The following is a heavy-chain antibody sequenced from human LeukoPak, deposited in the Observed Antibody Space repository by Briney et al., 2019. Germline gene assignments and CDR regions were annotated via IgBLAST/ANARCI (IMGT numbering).Heavy chain of an antibody. Sequence: GASVKVSCKASGDTFSSYAISWVRQAPGQGLEWMGGIIPIFGTANYAQKFQGRVTITTDESTTTAYMELNRMRSEDTAVYYWARVGDKSIAGAWGQGTLVTVSS. V-gene: IGHV1-69*05. J-gene: IGHJ4*02. CDR1: GDTFSSYA. CDR2: IIPIFGTA. D-gene: IGHD1-26*01. CDR3: ARVGDKSIAGA.